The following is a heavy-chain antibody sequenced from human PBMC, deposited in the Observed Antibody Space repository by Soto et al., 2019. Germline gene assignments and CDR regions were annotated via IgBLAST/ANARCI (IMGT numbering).Heavy chain of an antibody. CDR3: ATHHQARDYYGSGSFPYYFDY. Sequence: AASVKVSCKVSGYTLTELSMHWVRQAPGKGLEWMGGFDPEDGETIYAQKFQGRVTMTEDTSTDTAYMELSSLRSEDTAVYYCATHHQARDYYGSGSFPYYFDYWGQGTLVTVSS. D-gene: IGHD3-10*01. CDR1: GYTLTELS. V-gene: IGHV1-24*01. J-gene: IGHJ4*02. CDR2: FDPEDGET.